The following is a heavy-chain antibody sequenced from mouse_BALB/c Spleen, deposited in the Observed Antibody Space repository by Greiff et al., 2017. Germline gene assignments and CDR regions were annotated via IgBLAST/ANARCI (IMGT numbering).Heavy chain of an antibody. Sequence: EVMLVESGGGLVQPGGSRKLSCAASGFTFSSFGMHWVRQAPEKGLEWVAYISSGSSTIYYADTVKGRFTISRDNPKNTLFLQMTSLRSEDTAMYYCARQIPYGNSAWFAYWGQGTLVTVSA. CDR2: ISSGSSTI. V-gene: IGHV5-17*02. CDR1: GFTFSSFG. CDR3: ARQIPYGNSAWFAY. J-gene: IGHJ3*01. D-gene: IGHD2-10*02.